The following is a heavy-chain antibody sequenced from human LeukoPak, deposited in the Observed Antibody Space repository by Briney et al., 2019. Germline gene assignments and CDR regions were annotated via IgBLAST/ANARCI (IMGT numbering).Heavy chain of an antibody. CDR1: GFTFSNYG. J-gene: IGHJ4*02. D-gene: IGHD1-26*01. CDR3: ARRVGARQYYFDY. Sequence: GGSLRLSCAASGFTFSNYGMHWVRQAPGKGLEWVAFIRFDESSKYYADSVEGRFTISRDNSKNTLDLQMNSLRAEDTAVYYCARRVGARQYYFDYWGQGTLVTVSS. V-gene: IGHV3-30*02. CDR2: IRFDESSK.